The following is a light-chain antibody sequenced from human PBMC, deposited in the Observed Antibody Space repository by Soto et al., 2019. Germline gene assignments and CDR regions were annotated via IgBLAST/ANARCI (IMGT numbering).Light chain of an antibody. CDR2: GAS. Sequence: EIVLTQSPGTLSLSPGERATLSCRASQSVSSSYLAWYQQKPGQAPRLLIYGASSRATGIPDRFSGSGSVTDFTLTISRLEAEDFAVYFCQQYGSSPLYTFGQGTKLEIK. CDR3: QQYGSSPLYT. CDR1: QSVSSSY. J-gene: IGKJ2*01. V-gene: IGKV3-20*01.